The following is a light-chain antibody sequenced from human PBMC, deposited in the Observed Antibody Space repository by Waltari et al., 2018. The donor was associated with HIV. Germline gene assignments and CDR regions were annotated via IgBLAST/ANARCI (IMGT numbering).Light chain of an antibody. Sequence: QSVLTQPPSASGTPEQRVTISCSGTTSNIGRNTVSWFQQFPVTAPKVPIYGKSQLPSGVPDLFSGSKAGTSASLAISGLQSEDESDYYCASWDDSLNGPVFGGGTKLTVV. CDR1: TSNIGRNT. J-gene: IGLJ2*01. V-gene: IGLV1-44*01. CDR2: GKS. CDR3: ASWDDSLNGPV.